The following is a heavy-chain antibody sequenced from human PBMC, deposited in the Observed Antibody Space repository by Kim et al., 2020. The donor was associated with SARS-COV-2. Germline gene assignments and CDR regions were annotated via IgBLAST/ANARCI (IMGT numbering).Heavy chain of an antibody. CDR1: GYTFTGYY. V-gene: IGHV1-2*06. CDR2: INPNSGGT. J-gene: IGHJ6*02. Sequence: ASVKVSCKASGYTFTGYYMHWVRQAPGQGLEWMGRINPNSGGTNYAQKFQGRVTMTRDTSISTAYMELSRLRSDDTAVYYCARDLGSGLDRACMDVWGQGTTVTVSS. CDR3: ARDLGSGLDRACMDV. D-gene: IGHD6-19*01.